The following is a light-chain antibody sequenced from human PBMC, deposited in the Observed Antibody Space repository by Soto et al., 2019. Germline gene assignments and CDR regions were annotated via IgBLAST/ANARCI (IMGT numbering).Light chain of an antibody. CDR2: GAS. Sequence: EGVLTKTPGTLSLSPGDRATLSCRSSQTVSNNYLAWCQQKPGQAPRVIMYGASRRATGIPDRFSGGGSGTDFTLTISRLEPEDFAVYFCQQYAGPPTTFGQGTRLEN. V-gene: IGKV3-20*01. CDR3: QQYAGPPTT. CDR1: QTVSNNY. J-gene: IGKJ5*01.